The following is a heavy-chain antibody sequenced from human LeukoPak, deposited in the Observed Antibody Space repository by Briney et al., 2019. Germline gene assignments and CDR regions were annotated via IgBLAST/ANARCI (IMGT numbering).Heavy chain of an antibody. CDR3: ARHSGRGYYYYYYMDV. CDR2: IKQDGSEK. CDR1: GFTLSSYY. Sequence: GGSLRLSCAASGFTLSSYYMSWVRQAPGKGLEWVANIKQDGSEKYYVDSVKGRFTSSRENAENSLYLQMNNLRAEDTAVYYCARHSGRGYYYYYYMDVWGKGTTVTISS. J-gene: IGHJ6*03. V-gene: IGHV3-7*01. D-gene: IGHD1-1*01.